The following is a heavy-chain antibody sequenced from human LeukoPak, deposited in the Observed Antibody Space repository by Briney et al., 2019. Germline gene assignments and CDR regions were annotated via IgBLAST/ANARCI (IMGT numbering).Heavy chain of an antibody. D-gene: IGHD3-16*01. CDR1: GYTFTGYY. CDR2: INPNSGGT. CDR3: ARGGFYGGEDYYFDY. Sequence: ASVKVSCKASGYTFTGYYMHWVRQAPGQGLEWMGWINPNSGGTNYAQKFQGRVTMTRDTSISTAYMELSRLRSDDTAVYYCARGGFYGGEDYYFDYWGQGTLVTVSS. V-gene: IGHV1-2*02. J-gene: IGHJ4*02.